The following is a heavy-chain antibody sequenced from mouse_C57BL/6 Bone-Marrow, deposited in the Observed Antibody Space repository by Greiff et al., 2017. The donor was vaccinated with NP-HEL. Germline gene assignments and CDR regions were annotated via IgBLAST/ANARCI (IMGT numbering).Heavy chain of an antibody. Sequence: EVQVVESGAELVRPGASVKLSCTASGFNIKDDYMHWVKQRPEPGLEWIGWIDPENGDTEYASKFQGKATITADTSSNTAYLQLSSLTSEDTAVYYCTTEKVLRGFAYWGQGTLVTVSA. D-gene: IGHD3-3*01. CDR2: IDPENGDT. V-gene: IGHV14-4*01. J-gene: IGHJ3*01. CDR1: GFNIKDDY. CDR3: TTEKVLRGFAY.